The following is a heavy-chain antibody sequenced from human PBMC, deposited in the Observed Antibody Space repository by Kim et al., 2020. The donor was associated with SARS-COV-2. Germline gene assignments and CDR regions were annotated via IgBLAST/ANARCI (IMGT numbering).Heavy chain of an antibody. V-gene: IGHV1-58*02. D-gene: IGHD3-22*01. CDR2: IVVGSGNT. J-gene: IGHJ3*02. Sequence: SVKVSCKASGFTFTSSAMQWVRQARGQRLEWIGWIVVGSGNTNYAQKFQERVTITRDMSTSTAYMELSSLRSEDTAVYYCAAFRGYYDSSGYYNDAFDIWGQGTMVTVSS. CDR1: GFTFTSSA. CDR3: AAFRGYYDSSGYYNDAFDI.